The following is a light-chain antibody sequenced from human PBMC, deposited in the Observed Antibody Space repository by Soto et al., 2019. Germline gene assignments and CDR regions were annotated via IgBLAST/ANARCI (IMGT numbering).Light chain of an antibody. J-gene: IGKJ5*01. V-gene: IGKV3-20*01. CDR2: GAS. CDR1: QSVSSSY. Sequence: EIVLTQSPGTLSLSPGERATLSCRASQSVSSSYLAWYQQKPGQAPRLLIYGASSRATGIPDRFSGSGSGTDFTLTISRVQPEDFAVYYCQQHGSTPITFGQGTRLEIK. CDR3: QQHGSTPIT.